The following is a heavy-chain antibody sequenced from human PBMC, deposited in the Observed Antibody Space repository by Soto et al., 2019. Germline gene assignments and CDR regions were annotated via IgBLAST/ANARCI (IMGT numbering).Heavy chain of an antibody. V-gene: IGHV3-33*01. CDR1: GFTFSSYG. CDR3: ARDSRYYDFWSGYYDNWFDP. J-gene: IGHJ5*02. D-gene: IGHD3-3*01. CDR2: IWYDGSNK. Sequence: LRLSCAASGFTFSSYGMHWVRQAPGKGLEWVAVIWYDGSNKYYADSVKGRFTISRDNSKNTLYLQMNSLRAEDTAVYYCARDSRYYDFWSGYYDNWFDPRGQGTLVTVSS.